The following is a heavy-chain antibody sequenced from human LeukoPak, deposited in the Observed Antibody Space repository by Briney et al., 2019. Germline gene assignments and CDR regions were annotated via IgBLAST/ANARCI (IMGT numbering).Heavy chain of an antibody. J-gene: IGHJ4*02. Sequence: KASETLSLTCTVSGVSVSSGSYYWSWIRQPPGKGLEWIGYIYYSGSTNHNPSLKSRVTISVDTSKNQFSLKLSSMTAADTAVYYCARAGTMMVGYFDYWGQGTLVTVSS. CDR3: ARAGTMMVGYFDY. V-gene: IGHV4-61*01. CDR1: GVSVSSGSYY. D-gene: IGHD3-22*01. CDR2: IYYSGST.